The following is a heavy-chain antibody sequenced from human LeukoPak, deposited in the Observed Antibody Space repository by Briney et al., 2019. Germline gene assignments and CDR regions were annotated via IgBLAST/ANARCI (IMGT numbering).Heavy chain of an antibody. J-gene: IGHJ4*02. CDR3: AKDNDYVWGSYRPTGEFDY. CDR2: ISYDGSNK. V-gene: IGHV3-30*18. Sequence: PGGSLRLSCAASGFTFSSYGMHWVRQAPDKGLEWVAVISYDGSNKYYADSVKGRFTISRDNSKNTLYLQMNSLRAEDTAVYYCAKDNDYVWGSYRPTGEFDYWGQGTLVTVSS. D-gene: IGHD3-16*02. CDR1: GFTFSSYG.